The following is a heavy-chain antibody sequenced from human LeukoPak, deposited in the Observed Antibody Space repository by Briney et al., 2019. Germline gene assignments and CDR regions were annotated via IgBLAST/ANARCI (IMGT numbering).Heavy chain of an antibody. Sequence: ASVKVSCKASGYTFTNYYVHWVRQAPGQGLEWMGVINPSGGSTNYAQKFQGRVTMTRDTSTSTVYMELSSLRSEVTAVYYCARDSTVTTFRGCVDPWGQGTLVTVSS. V-gene: IGHV1-46*01. D-gene: IGHD4-17*01. J-gene: IGHJ5*02. CDR2: INPSGGST. CDR1: GYTFTNYY. CDR3: ARDSTVTTFRGCVDP.